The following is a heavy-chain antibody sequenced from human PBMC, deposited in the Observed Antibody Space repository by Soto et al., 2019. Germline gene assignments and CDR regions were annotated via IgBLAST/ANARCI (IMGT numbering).Heavy chain of an antibody. Sequence: GGSLRLSCAASGFTFSSYAMSWVRQAPGKGLEWVSAISGSGGSTYYADSVKGRFTISRDNTKNTLYLQMNSLRAEDTAVYYCAKVGYDFWSGYYPFDYWGQGTRVTVSS. CDR2: ISGSGGST. V-gene: IGHV3-23*01. CDR1: GFTFSSYA. J-gene: IGHJ4*02. CDR3: AKVGYDFWSGYYPFDY. D-gene: IGHD3-3*01.